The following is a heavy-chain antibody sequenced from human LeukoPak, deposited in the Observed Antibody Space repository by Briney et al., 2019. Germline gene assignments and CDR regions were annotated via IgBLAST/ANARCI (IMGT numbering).Heavy chain of an antibody. CDR1: GFTFSNYA. Sequence: GGSLRLSCAASGFTFSNYAMHWVRQAPGKGLEWVAVVSFDETYKYYADSVKGRFTISRDNSKNMVSLQMNSLRTEDTAVYYCGRARTLIVVDDALDMWGQGTVVTVSA. D-gene: IGHD3-22*01. CDR2: VSFDETYK. V-gene: IGHV3-30-3*01. J-gene: IGHJ3*02. CDR3: GRARTLIVVDDALDM.